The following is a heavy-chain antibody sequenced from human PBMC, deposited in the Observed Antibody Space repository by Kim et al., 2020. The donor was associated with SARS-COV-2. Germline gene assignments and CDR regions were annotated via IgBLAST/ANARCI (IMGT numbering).Heavy chain of an antibody. CDR2: LTEYGDGT. J-gene: IGHJ4*02. Sequence: GGSLRLSCAASGFTFSDFSMNWVRQAPGKGLEFVSSLTEYGDGTYYADSVKGRFTISRDNSKNTLYLQMNSLRAEDTAIYYCARSGSYSDYWGQGSLVAVSS. CDR3: ARSGSYSDY. V-gene: IGHV3-23*01. CDR1: GFTFSDFS. D-gene: IGHD2-15*01.